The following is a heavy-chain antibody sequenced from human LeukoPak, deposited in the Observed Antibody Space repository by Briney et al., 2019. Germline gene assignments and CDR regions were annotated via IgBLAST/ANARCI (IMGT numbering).Heavy chain of an antibody. Sequence: ASVKVSCKASGYTFTGYYMRWVRQAPGQGLEWMGWINPNSGGTNYAQKFQGWVTMTRDTSISTAYMELSRLRSDDTAVYYCARGPYSSSYRYYYGMDVWGQGTTVTVSS. CDR2: INPNSGGT. CDR3: ARGPYSSSYRYYYGMDV. CDR1: GYTFTGYY. V-gene: IGHV1-2*04. J-gene: IGHJ6*02. D-gene: IGHD6-13*01.